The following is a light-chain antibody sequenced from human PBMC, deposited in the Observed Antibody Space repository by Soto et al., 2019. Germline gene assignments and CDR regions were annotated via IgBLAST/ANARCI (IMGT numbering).Light chain of an antibody. J-gene: IGKJ1*01. CDR2: KVS. Sequence: DVVMTQSPLSLPVTLGQPASISCRSSQSLIYSDGNTYLNWFQQRPGQSPRRLIHKVSNRGSGVPDRFSGSGSGTDFTLEISRVEAEDVGLYYCMQSTHWPRTFGQGTKVEIK. CDR3: MQSTHWPRT. CDR1: QSLIYSDGNTY. V-gene: IGKV2-30*01.